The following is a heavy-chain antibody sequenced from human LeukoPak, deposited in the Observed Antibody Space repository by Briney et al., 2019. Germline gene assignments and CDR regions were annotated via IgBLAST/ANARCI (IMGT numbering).Heavy chain of an antibody. CDR3: ARETSQKGAHYMDV. Sequence: PSETLSLTCTVSGGSLSSYYWSWIRQSPEKGLEWIGHIYYSGDTNYNPSLKSRVTISVDTSKNQFSLKLSSVTAADTAVYYCARETSQKGAHYMDVWGKGTTITISS. CDR1: GGSLSSYY. J-gene: IGHJ6*03. V-gene: IGHV4-59*01. D-gene: IGHD3-16*01. CDR2: IYYSGDT.